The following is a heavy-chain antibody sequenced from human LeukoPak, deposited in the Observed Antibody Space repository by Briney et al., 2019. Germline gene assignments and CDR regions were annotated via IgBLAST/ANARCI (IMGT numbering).Heavy chain of an antibody. Sequence: SQTLSLTCTVSGGSISSGSYYRSWIRQPAGKGLEWIGRIYTSGSTNYNPSLKSRVTISVDTSKNQFSLKLSSVTAADTAVYYCARDRAPYCSSTSCYQGHDYWGQGTLVTVSS. J-gene: IGHJ4*02. D-gene: IGHD2-2*01. CDR1: GGSISSGSYY. CDR2: IYTSGST. CDR3: ARDRAPYCSSTSCYQGHDY. V-gene: IGHV4-61*02.